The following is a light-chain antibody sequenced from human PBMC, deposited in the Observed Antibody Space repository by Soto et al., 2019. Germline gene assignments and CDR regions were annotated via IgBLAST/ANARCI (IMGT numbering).Light chain of an antibody. CDR1: SSDVGGYNH. CDR3: SSYASSSSYV. V-gene: IGLV2-14*01. Sequence: QSVLTQPASVSGSPGQSITISCTGTSSDVGGYNHVSWYQIHPGKAPKLIIYEVTSRPSGVSYRFSGSKSGNSASLTISGLQAEDEADYYCSSYASSSSYVCGGGTKVTVL. J-gene: IGLJ1*01. CDR2: EVT.